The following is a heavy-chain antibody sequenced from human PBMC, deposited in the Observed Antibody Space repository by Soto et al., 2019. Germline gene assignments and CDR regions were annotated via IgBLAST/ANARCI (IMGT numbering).Heavy chain of an antibody. CDR1: GGTFSSYA. CDR2: IIPIFGTA. J-gene: IGHJ6*02. D-gene: IGHD3-10*01. Sequence: QVQLVQSGAEVKKPGSSVKVSCTASGGTFSSYAISWVRQAPGQGLEWMGGIIPIFGTANYAQKFQGRVTITADESTSTAYMELSSLRSEDTAVYYCARGRAYPYYGSGSRTYYGMDVWGQGTTVTVSS. V-gene: IGHV1-69*01. CDR3: ARGRAYPYYGSGSRTYYGMDV.